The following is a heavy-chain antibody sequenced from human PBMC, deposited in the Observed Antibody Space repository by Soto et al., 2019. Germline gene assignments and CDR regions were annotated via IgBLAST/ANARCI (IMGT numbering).Heavy chain of an antibody. CDR2: IIPVFGTA. J-gene: IGHJ5*01. CDR3: ARDRWGSYSFDS. CDR1: GGVFRNYA. Sequence: QVQLVQSGAEVKKPGSSVKVSCKASGGVFRNYAINWVRQDPGQGLEWMGGIIPVFGTADYPQKFQGRVTMTADESTTTAYMELTSLKTEDTAVYFCARDRWGSYSFDSWGQGTLVTVAS. V-gene: IGHV1-69*01. D-gene: IGHD1-26*01.